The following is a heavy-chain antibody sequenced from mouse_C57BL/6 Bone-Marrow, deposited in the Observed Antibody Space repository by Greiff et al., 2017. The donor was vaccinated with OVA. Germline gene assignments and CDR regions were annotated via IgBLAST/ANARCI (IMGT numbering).Heavy chain of an antibody. D-gene: IGHD1-1*01. V-gene: IGHV1-7*01. CDR1: GYTFTSYW. J-gene: IGHJ2*01. CDR3: ARLRSSTGY. Sequence: QVQLKQSGAELAKPGSSVKLSCKASGYTFTSYWMHWVKQRPRQGLEWIGYINPSSGYTKYNQKFKDKATLTSDKSSSTAYMQLSSLTYEDSAVYYCARLRSSTGYWGQGTTLTVSS. CDR2: INPSSGYT.